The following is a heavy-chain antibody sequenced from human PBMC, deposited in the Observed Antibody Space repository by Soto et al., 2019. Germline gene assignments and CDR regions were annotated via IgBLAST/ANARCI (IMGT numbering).Heavy chain of an antibody. J-gene: IGHJ6*02. CDR2: MNPNSGNT. CDR1: GYTLTTYD. CDR3: ARYHYYYCMDV. Sequence: QVQLVQSGAEVRKPGAAVKVSCKASGYTLTTYDINWVRQATEQGLARKGWMNPNSGNTVYAQKFQARVTMTRNTPINTAYMELTSLTSDDTAVYYCARYHYYYCMDVWGQGTTVTVSS. D-gene: IGHD3-22*01. V-gene: IGHV1-8*01.